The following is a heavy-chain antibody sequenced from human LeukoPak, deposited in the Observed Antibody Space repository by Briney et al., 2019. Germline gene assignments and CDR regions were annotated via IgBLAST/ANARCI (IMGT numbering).Heavy chain of an antibody. J-gene: IGHJ6*02. CDR1: GFTFSNFA. CDR2: ISSGGAYT. V-gene: IGHV3-23*01. Sequence: GGSLRLSCAASGFTFSNFAMSWVRQAPGEGLEWVSSISSGGAYTYYADSVKGRFTISRDDSKNTLYLQMNSLRAEDTAVYYCAKDPYSSSSGGPYPMDDWGQGTTVTVSS. CDR3: AKDPYSSSSGGPYPMDD. D-gene: IGHD6-6*01.